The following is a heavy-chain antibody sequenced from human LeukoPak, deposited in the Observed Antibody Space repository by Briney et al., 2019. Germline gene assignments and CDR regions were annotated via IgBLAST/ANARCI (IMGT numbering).Heavy chain of an antibody. CDR1: GGSFSGYY. V-gene: IGHV4-34*01. J-gene: IGHJ5*02. D-gene: IGHD5-18*01. CDR3: ATGPPRSYGIGAQPGWFDP. Sequence: SETLSLTCAVYGGSFSGYYWSWIRQPPGKGLEWIGEINHSGSTNYNASLKSRVTISVDTSKNQFSLKLSSVTAADTAVYYCATGPPRSYGIGAQPGWFDPWGQGTLVTVSS. CDR2: INHSGST.